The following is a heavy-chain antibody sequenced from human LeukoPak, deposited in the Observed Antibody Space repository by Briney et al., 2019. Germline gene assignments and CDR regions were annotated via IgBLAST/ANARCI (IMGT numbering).Heavy chain of an antibody. CDR2: IYYSGST. D-gene: IGHD3-22*01. CDR3: ARIRNYYDSSGYTDAFDI. V-gene: IGHV4-59*01. J-gene: IGHJ3*02. Sequence: PSETLSLTCTVSGGSISSYYWSWIRQPPGKGLEWIGYIYYSGSTNYNPSLKSRVTISVDTSKNQFSLKLSSVTAADTAVYYCARIRNYYDSSGYTDAFDIWGQGTMVTVSS. CDR1: GGSISSYY.